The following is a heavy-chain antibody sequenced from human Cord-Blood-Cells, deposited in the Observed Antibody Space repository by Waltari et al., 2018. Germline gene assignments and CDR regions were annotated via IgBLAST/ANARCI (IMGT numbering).Heavy chain of an antibody. Sequence: EVQLVESGGGLVQPGRSLRLSCTASGFTFGDYAMSWFRQAPGKGREWVGLIRSKTYGGTKEYAASVKGRFTITRDESKCIAYLKMNSLKNEDTAVYYCTRSIVATIDYWGQGTLVTVYS. CDR2: IRSKTYGGTK. CDR1: GFTFGDYA. J-gene: IGHJ4*02. V-gene: IGHV3-49*03. CDR3: TRSIVATIDY. D-gene: IGHD5-12*01.